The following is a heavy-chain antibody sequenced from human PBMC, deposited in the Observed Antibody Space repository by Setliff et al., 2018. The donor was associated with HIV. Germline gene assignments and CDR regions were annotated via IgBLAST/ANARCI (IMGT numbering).Heavy chain of an antibody. CDR3: ARGLDYGSGSYYVDY. Sequence: PSETLSLTCAVYGGSLSGYYWSWIRQPPGKGLEWIGEINQSGSTNYNPSLKSRVTISVDTSKNQFSLMLSSVTAADTAVYYCARGLDYGSGSYYVDYWGRGTLVTVSS. J-gene: IGHJ4*02. V-gene: IGHV4-34*01. CDR1: GGSLSGYY. CDR2: INQSGST. D-gene: IGHD3-10*01.